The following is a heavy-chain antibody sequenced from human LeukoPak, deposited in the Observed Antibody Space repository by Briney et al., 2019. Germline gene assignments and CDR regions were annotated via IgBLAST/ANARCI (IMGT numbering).Heavy chain of an antibody. CDR3: AREDYYDSSGYYWYFDL. CDR2: IYTSGST. J-gene: IGHJ2*01. D-gene: IGHD3-22*01. CDR1: GGSISSGSYY. Sequence: SQTLSLTCAVSGGSISSGSYYGSWIRQPAGKGLEWIGRIYTSGSTNYNPSLKSRVTISVDTSKNQFSLKLSSVTAADTAVYYCAREDYYDSSGYYWYFDLWGRGTLVTVSS. V-gene: IGHV4-61*02.